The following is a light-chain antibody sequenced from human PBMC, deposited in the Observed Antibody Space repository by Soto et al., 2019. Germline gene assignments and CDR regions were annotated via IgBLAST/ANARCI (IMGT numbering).Light chain of an antibody. CDR1: QSVSSN. CDR3: QQYDSWLRGT. V-gene: IGKV3D-15*01. Sequence: EIVMTQSPATLSVSPGERATLSCRASQSVSSNLAWYQQKPGQAPRLLIYGASTRATGVPARFSGSGSGTEFTLTISSLQSEDVAVYFCQQYDSWLRGTFGQGTKVDTK. CDR2: GAS. J-gene: IGKJ1*01.